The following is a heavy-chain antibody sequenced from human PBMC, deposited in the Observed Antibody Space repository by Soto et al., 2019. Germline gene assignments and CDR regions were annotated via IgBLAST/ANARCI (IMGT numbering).Heavy chain of an antibody. V-gene: IGHV1-2*04. Sequence: ASVKVSCKASGYTFTGYYMHWVRQAPGQGLGWMGWINPNSGGTNYAQKFQGWVTMTRDTSISTAYMELSRLRSDDTAVYYCARGYSGYDYENDAFDIWGQGTMVTVS. J-gene: IGHJ3*02. CDR1: GYTFTGYY. CDR3: ARGYSGYDYENDAFDI. D-gene: IGHD5-12*01. CDR2: INPNSGGT.